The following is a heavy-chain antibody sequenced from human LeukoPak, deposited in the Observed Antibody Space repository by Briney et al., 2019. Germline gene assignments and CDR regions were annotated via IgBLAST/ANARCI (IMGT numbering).Heavy chain of an antibody. CDR2: INPNSGGT. J-gene: IGHJ4*02. CDR1: GYTFTGYY. V-gene: IGHV1-2*02. CDR3: ARHHSSSITMVRGGGGFDY. D-gene: IGHD3-10*01. Sequence: ASVKVSCKASGYTFTGYYMHWVRQAPGQGLEWMGWINPNSGGTNYAQKFQGRVTMTRDTSISTAYMELSRLRSDDTAVYYCARHHSSSITMVRGGGGFDYCGQGTLVTVSS.